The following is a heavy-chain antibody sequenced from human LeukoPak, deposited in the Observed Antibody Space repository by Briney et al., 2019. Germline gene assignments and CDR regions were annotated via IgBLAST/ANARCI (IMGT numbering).Heavy chain of an antibody. V-gene: IGHV4-34*01. CDR1: GGSFSGYY. Sequence: SETLFLTCAVYGGSFSGYYWSWIRQPPGKGLEWIGEINHSGSTNYNPSLKSRVTISVDTSKNQFSLKLSSVTAADTAVYYCARGRGYSYGYGWFDPWGQGTLVTVSS. CDR3: ARGRGYSYGYGWFDP. J-gene: IGHJ5*02. CDR2: INHSGST. D-gene: IGHD5-18*01.